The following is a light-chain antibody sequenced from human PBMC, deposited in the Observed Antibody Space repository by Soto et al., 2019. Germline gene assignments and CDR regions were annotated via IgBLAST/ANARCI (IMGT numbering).Light chain of an antibody. CDR2: DAP. Sequence: AQSPTPLSVVHWERAPLSFQAIQSVSTYLACYQQRPGHAPRLLIYDAPNKATGIPSMFSGSGSGTDFALTINSLEPEDYAVYYCQQRRNWPTRMTFGQGTRLDIK. CDR3: QQRRNWPTRMT. CDR1: QSVSTY. J-gene: IGKJ5*01. V-gene: IGKV3-11*01.